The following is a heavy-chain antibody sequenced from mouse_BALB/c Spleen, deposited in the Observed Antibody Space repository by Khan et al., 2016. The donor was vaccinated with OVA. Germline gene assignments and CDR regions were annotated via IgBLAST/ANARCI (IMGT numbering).Heavy chain of an antibody. V-gene: IGHV2-9*02. CDR1: GFSLTSYG. CDR3: ARLEDL. CDR2: IWAGGST. J-gene: IGHJ2*01. Sequence: QVQLKQSGPGLVEPSQSLSITCTVSGFSLTSYGVHWVRQPPGKGLEWRGVIWAGGSTNYNSALMSRLSISKENSKSQVFLKMYSLQTSDRAIYRYARLEDLWGQGTTLTVSS.